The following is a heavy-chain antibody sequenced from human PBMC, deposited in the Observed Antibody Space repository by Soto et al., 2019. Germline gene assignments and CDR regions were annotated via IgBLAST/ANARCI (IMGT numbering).Heavy chain of an antibody. Sequence: QVQLVQSGAEVKKPGASVKVSCKASGYTFTSYGLSWVRQAPGQGLEWMGWISAYNGNTNYAQKLQGRVTMTTDTTTSPAYMDLRSLSSDDTEVYYCARDLPEPYSSSSNRDDYWGQGTLVTFSS. J-gene: IGHJ4*02. D-gene: IGHD6-6*01. CDR1: GYTFTSYG. V-gene: IGHV1-18*01. CDR2: ISAYNGNT. CDR3: ARDLPEPYSSSSNRDDY.